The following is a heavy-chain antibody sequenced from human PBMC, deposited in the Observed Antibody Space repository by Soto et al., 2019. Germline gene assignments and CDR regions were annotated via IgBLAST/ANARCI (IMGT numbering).Heavy chain of an antibody. CDR3: GRDRSHYAGVGKIDP. CDR2: ISSKGSYI. D-gene: IGHD3-10*01. Sequence: WSLRLSCAASGFNFSTYGMNWVRQAPGKGLEWVSSISSKGSYIYYTPSVKGRFTISRDNAKNSVYLQMNSLRAEDTAVYYCGRDRSHYAGVGKIDPWGQGTLVTVSS. J-gene: IGHJ5*02. CDR1: GFNFSTYG. V-gene: IGHV3-21*01.